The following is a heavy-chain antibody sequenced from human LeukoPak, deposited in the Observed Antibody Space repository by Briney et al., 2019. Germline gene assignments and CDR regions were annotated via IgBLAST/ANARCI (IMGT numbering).Heavy chain of an antibody. CDR1: GYTFTDYY. V-gene: IGHV1-2*02. Sequence: ASVKVSCKASGYTFTDYYMRWVRQAPGQGPEWMGWINTKSGRTSYAQKFQVRVSMTRDTSISTTYMELSSLRSDDTAVYYCARGTYYDSSGYSGVRLFDYWGQGTLVTVSS. J-gene: IGHJ4*02. D-gene: IGHD3-22*01. CDR3: ARGTYYDSSGYSGVRLFDY. CDR2: INTKSGRT.